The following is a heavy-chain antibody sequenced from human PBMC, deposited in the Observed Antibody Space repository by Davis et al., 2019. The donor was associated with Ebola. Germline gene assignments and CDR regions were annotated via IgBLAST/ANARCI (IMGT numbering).Heavy chain of an antibody. CDR3: ARAPNYDVLTGTFSYYFDD. V-gene: IGHV1-18*04. J-gene: IGHJ4*02. CDR1: GYTFTSYG. Sequence: ASVKVSCKSSGYTFTSYGLVWVRQAPGLGLEWMGWISGFNTNTNFAQKFQGRVTVSKDTSTNTAYMDLRSLTSDDTAIYYCARAPNYDVLTGTFSYYFDDWGQGTLVTVSS. CDR2: ISGFNTNT. D-gene: IGHD3-9*01.